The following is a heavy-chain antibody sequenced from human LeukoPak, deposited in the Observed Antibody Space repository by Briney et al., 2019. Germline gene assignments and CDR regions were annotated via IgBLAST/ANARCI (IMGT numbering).Heavy chain of an antibody. Sequence: PGGSLRLSCAAPGFTFSSYWTCWVRHAPGKGRGWVANIKHDGSNKYYVDSVKGRFTISRDNSKNTLYLQMNSLRAEDTAVYYCAKDSIAAEDYYYYMDVWAKGTTVTVSS. V-gene: IGHV3-7*01. D-gene: IGHD6-13*01. J-gene: IGHJ6*03. CDR3: AKDSIAAEDYYYYMDV. CDR1: GFTFSSYW. CDR2: IKHDGSNK.